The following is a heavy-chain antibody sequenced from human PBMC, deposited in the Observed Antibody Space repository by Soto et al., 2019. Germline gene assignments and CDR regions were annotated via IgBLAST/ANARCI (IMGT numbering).Heavy chain of an antibody. CDR2: ISGSGGST. Sequence: GGSLRLSCAASGFTFSSYAMSWVRQAPGKGLEWVSAISGSGGSTYYADSVKGRFTISRDNSKNTLYLQMNSLRAEDTAVYYCAKDPISAVAGSVAYWGQGTLVTVSS. CDR1: GFTFSSYA. D-gene: IGHD6-19*01. CDR3: AKDPISAVAGSVAY. V-gene: IGHV3-23*01. J-gene: IGHJ4*02.